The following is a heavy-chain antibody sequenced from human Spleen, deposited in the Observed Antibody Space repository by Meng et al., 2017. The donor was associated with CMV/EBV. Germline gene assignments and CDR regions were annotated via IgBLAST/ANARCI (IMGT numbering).Heavy chain of an antibody. CDR2: INPNSGGT. Sequence: ASVKVSCKASGYTFTGYYMHWVQQAPGQGLEWMGWINPNSGGTNYAQKFQGRVTMTRDTSISTAYMELSRLRSDDTAVYYCARLISLVRGVPLGWDYWGQGTLVTVSS. CDR3: ARLISLVRGVPLGWDY. V-gene: IGHV1-2*02. D-gene: IGHD3-10*01. CDR1: GYTFTGYY. J-gene: IGHJ4*02.